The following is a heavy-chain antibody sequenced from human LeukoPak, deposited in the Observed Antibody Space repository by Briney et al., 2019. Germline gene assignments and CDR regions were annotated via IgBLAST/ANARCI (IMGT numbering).Heavy chain of an antibody. D-gene: IGHD3-10*01. CDR2: ISSSSII. J-gene: IGHJ4*02. Sequence: PGGSLRLSCEASGFTFSDYSMNWVRQAPRKGLEWISYISSSSIIYNSDSVKGRFTISRDNVKNSLYLQMNSLRDEDTAVYYCARESSGVLGFDSWGQGTLVTVSS. CDR1: GFTFSDYS. V-gene: IGHV3-48*02. CDR3: ARESSGVLGFDS.